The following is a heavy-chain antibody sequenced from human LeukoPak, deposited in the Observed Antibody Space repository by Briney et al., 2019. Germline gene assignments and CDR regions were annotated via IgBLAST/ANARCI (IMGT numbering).Heavy chain of an antibody. CDR2: ISSASNTI. CDR3: ARDGWFGDYNWFDP. Sequence: QPGESLRLSCAASGFTFSSYSMNWVRQAPGKGLEWVSYISSASNTIYYADSVKGRFTISRDNAKNSLYLQMNSLRAADTAMYYCARDGWFGDYNWFDPWGQGTLVTVSS. J-gene: IGHJ5*02. CDR1: GFTFSSYS. V-gene: IGHV3-48*01. D-gene: IGHD3-10*01.